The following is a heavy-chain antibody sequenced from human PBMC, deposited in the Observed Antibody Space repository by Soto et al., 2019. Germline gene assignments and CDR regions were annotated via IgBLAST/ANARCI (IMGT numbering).Heavy chain of an antibody. CDR1: GYAFTSYG. CDR2: ISAYNGNT. J-gene: IGHJ5*02. V-gene: IGHV1-18*04. CDR3: ARDLAVAGTWGNWFAP. Sequence: ASVKVSCKASGYAFTSYGISWVRQAPGQGLEWMGWISAYNGNTNYAKKLQGRVTMTTDTSTSTAYMELRSLRSDDTAVYYCARDLAVAGTWGNWFAPWGQGTPVTASS. D-gene: IGHD6-19*01.